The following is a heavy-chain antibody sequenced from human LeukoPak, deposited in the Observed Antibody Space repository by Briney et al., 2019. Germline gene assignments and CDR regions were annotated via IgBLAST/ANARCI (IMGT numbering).Heavy chain of an antibody. CDR3: AKDDLMDSVSTVRNWFDT. V-gene: IGHV3-23*01. J-gene: IGHJ5*02. Sequence: GGSLRLSCAASGFTFSSYAMSWVRQAPGKGLEWVSAISGSGGSTYYADSVKGRFTISRDNSKNTLFLQMNSLRAEDTAVYYCAKDDLMDSVSTVRNWFDTWGQGTLVTVSS. D-gene: IGHD5/OR15-5a*01. CDR2: ISGSGGST. CDR1: GFTFSSYA.